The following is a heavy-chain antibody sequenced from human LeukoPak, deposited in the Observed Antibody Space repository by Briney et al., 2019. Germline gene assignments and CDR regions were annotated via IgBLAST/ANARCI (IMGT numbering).Heavy chain of an antibody. CDR2: ISSSGSTI. CDR3: ARGLKVMDY. J-gene: IGHJ4*02. V-gene: IGHV3-48*03. CDR1: GFTFSSYE. Sequence: PGGSLRLSCAASGFTFSSYEMNWVRQAPGKGLEWVSYISSSGSTIYYADSVKGRFTISRGNAKNSLYLQMNSLRAEDTAVYYCARGLKVMDYWGQGTLVTVSS. D-gene: IGHD2-8*01.